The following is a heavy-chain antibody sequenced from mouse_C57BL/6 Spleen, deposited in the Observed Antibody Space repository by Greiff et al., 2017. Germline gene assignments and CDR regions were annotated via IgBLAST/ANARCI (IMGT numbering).Heavy chain of an antibody. V-gene: IGHV1-69*01. CDR1: GYTFTSYW. CDR3: ARFEGYYVGMGDY. J-gene: IGHJ2*01. Sequence: QVQLQQSGAELVMPGASVKLSCKASGYTFTSYWMHWVKQRPGQGLEWIGEIDPSDSYTNYNQKFKGKSTLTVDKSSSTAYMQLSSLTSEDSAVYYCARFEGYYVGMGDYWGQGTTLTVSS. D-gene: IGHD2-3*01. CDR2: IDPSDSYT.